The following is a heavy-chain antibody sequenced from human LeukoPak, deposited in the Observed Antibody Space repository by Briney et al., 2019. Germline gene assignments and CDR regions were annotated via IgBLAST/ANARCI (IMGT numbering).Heavy chain of an antibody. D-gene: IGHD6-19*01. CDR2: IYTSGST. J-gene: IGHJ6*02. V-gene: IGHV4-59*10. Sequence: SETLSLTCAVYGGSFSSYYWSWIRQPAGKGLEWIGRIYTSGSTNYNPSLKSRVTMSVDTSKNQFSLKLSSVTAADTAVYYCARVAVADSGGSWGDFDYYGMDVWGQGTTVTVSS. CDR3: ARVAVADSGGSWGDFDYYGMDV. CDR1: GGSFSSYY.